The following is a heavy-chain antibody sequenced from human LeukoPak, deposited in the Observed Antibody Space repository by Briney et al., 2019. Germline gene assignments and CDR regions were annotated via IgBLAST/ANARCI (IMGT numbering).Heavy chain of an antibody. V-gene: IGHV1-69*06. D-gene: IGHD2-2*01. CDR2: IIPIFGTA. CDR1: GGTFSSYA. J-gene: IGHJ4*02. CDR3: ASLQGGYCSSTSCPEIDY. Sequence: EASVKVSCKASGGTFSSYAIGWVRQAPGQGLEWMGGIIPIFGTANYAQKFQGRVTITADKSTSTAYMELSSLRSEDTAVYYCASLQGGYCSSTSCPEIDYWGQGTLVTVSS.